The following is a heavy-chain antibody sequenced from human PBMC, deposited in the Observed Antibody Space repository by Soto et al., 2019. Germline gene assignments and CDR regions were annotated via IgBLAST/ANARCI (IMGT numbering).Heavy chain of an antibody. CDR1: GFTVTSNG. V-gene: IGHV3-23*01. J-gene: IGHJ4*02. D-gene: IGHD4-4*01. Sequence: EVKLLESGGGLVQPGGSLRLSRGVSGFTVTSNGVSWVRQAPGKGLEWVSAISPNGQGIWYADSVKGRFTISRDISRNTVFLQMDSLRSEDTAVYYCAKDRQYPWDYFHYWGQGTLVTVSS. CDR2: ISPNGQGI. CDR3: AKDRQYPWDYFHY.